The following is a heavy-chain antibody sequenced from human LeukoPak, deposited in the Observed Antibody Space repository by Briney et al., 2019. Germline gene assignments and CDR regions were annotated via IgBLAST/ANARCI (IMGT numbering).Heavy chain of an antibody. CDR3: ARDLYDYVWGSYRD. D-gene: IGHD3-16*02. CDR1: GGSVSSNSAA. Sequence: TSQTLSLTCAISGGSVSSNSAAWNWIRQSPSRGLEWLGRTYYRSKWYNDYAVSVKSRITINPDTSKNQSSLQLNSVTPEDTAVYYCARDLYDYVWGSYRDWGQGTLVTVSS. CDR2: TYYRSKWYN. J-gene: IGHJ4*02. V-gene: IGHV6-1*01.